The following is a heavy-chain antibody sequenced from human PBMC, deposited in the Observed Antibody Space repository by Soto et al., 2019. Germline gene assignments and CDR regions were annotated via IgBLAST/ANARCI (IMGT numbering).Heavy chain of an antibody. V-gene: IGHV1-69*13. Sequence: ASVKVSCKASGGTFSSYAISWVRQAPGQGLEWMGGLIPIFGTANYAQKFQGRVTITADESTSTAYMELSSLRSEDTAVYYCARSPVFGVAPGWFDPWGQGTLVTVSS. CDR3: ARSPVFGVAPGWFDP. CDR1: GGTFSSYA. J-gene: IGHJ5*02. CDR2: LIPIFGTA. D-gene: IGHD3-3*01.